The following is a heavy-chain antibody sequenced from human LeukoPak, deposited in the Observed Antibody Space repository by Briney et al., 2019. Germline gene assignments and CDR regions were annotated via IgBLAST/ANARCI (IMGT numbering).Heavy chain of an antibody. Sequence: SGTLSLTCTVSGGSISSGGYYWSWIRQHPGKGLEWIGYIYYSGSTYYNPSLKSRVTISVDTSKNQFSLKLSSVTAADTAVYYCARQHSYGRGDFDPWGQGTLVTVSS. CDR2: IYYSGST. J-gene: IGHJ5*02. V-gene: IGHV4-31*03. CDR1: GGSISSGGYY. D-gene: IGHD5-18*01. CDR3: ARQHSYGRGDFDP.